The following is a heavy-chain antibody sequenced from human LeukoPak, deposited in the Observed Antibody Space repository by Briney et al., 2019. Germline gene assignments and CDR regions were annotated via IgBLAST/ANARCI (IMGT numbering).Heavy chain of an antibody. V-gene: IGHV5-51*01. Sequence: GAALKISCKGSGSSFTSYWIGWVRPLPGKGLEWMGIIYPGDSDTRYSPSFQGQVTISADKSISTAYLQWSSLKASDTAMYYCARRPLTGTYAFDYWGQGTLVTVSS. D-gene: IGHD1-20*01. CDR1: GSSFTSYW. CDR2: IYPGDSDT. CDR3: ARRPLTGTYAFDY. J-gene: IGHJ4*02.